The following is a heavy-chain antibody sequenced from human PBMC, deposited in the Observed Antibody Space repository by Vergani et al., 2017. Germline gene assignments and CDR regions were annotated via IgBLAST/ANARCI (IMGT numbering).Heavy chain of an antibody. CDR3: TRGPPNCVFLAGYCIYYFNY. Sequence: QVQLVQSGAEVKKPGSSVKVSCKASGGTFSSYAISWVRQAPGQGLEWMGGIIPIFGTANYAQKFQGRVTITADESTSTAYMELSSLRSEDTAVYYCTRGPPNCVFLAGYCIYYFNYWGQGTLVTVSS. CDR1: GGTFSSYA. V-gene: IGHV1-69*01. CDR2: IIPIFGTA. D-gene: IGHD3-9*01. J-gene: IGHJ4*02.